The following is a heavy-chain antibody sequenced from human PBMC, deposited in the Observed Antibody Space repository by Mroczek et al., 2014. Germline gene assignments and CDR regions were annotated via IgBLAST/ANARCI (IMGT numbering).Heavy chain of an antibody. CDR1: GGSISSGGYY. CDR3: AIGTEQTTANALDAFDI. CDR2: IYYSGST. Sequence: QVQLVESGPGLVKPSQTLSLTCTVSGGSISSGGYYWSWIRQHPGKGLEWIGYIYYSGSTYYNPSLKSRVTISVDTSKNQFSLKLSSVTAADTAVYYCAIGTEQTTANALDAFDIWGQGTMVTVSS. J-gene: IGHJ3*02. V-gene: IGHV4-31*03. D-gene: IGHD4-17*01.